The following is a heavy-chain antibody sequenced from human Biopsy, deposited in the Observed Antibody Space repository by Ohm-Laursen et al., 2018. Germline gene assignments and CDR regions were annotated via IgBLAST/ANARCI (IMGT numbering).Heavy chain of an antibody. D-gene: IGHD3-3*01. CDR2: GYYSGST. CDR1: GGSISSRNHY. J-gene: IGHJ4*02. Sequence: SDTLSFTCTVSGGSISSRNHYWGWPRQPPGKGLEWIGHGYYSGSTFYNSSLESRVTVSVDTSMNQFHLRLTSMSASDTAVYYCARHSLDDFWSGAHYYFDYWGLGTLVTVSS. CDR3: ARHSLDDFWSGAHYYFDY. V-gene: IGHV4-39*01.